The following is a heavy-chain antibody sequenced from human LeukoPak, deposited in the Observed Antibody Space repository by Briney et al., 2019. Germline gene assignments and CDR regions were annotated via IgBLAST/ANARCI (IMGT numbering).Heavy chain of an antibody. V-gene: IGHV3-23*01. CDR2: ISGSGGST. CDR3: AKDLGSGYYPLSLTYFDY. Sequence: GGSLRLSCAASGFTFSSYAMSWVRQAPGKGLEWVSAISGSGGSTYYADSVKGRFTISRDNSKNTLYLQMNSLRAEDTAVYYCAKDLGSGYYPLSLTYFDYWGQGTLVTVSS. CDR1: GFTFSSYA. D-gene: IGHD3-3*01. J-gene: IGHJ4*02.